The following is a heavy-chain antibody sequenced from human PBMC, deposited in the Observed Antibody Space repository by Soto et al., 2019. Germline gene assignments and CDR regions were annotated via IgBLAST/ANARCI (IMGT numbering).Heavy chain of an antibody. CDR1: GYTFTSYS. D-gene: IGHD3-10*01. CDR2: INAGNGNT. Sequence: GASVKVSCKASGYTFTSYSMHWVRQAPGQRLEWMGWINAGNGNTKYSQKFQGRVTITRDTSASTAYMELSSLRSEDTAVYYCAREGSGSYYNPPDYWGQGTLVTVSS. V-gene: IGHV1-3*01. CDR3: AREGSGSYYNPPDY. J-gene: IGHJ4*02.